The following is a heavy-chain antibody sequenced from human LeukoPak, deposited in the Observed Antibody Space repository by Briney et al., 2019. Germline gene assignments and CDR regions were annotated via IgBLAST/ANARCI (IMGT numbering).Heavy chain of an antibody. D-gene: IGHD1-14*01. CDR1: GYSFVGYG. Sequence: ASVKVSCKASGYSFVGYGITWVRQAPGQGLEWMGWFNPENGNTNYAQKVQGRVTMTADTSTSTSYMELRSLRSDDTAVYYCAREGTGGASDYWGQGTLVTVSS. CDR2: FNPENGNT. J-gene: IGHJ4*02. CDR3: AREGTGGASDY. V-gene: IGHV1-18*01.